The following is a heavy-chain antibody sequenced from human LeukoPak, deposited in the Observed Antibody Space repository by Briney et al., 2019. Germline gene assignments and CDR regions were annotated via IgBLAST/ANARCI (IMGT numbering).Heavy chain of an antibody. Sequence: SETLSLTCTVSGGSISSYYWSWIRQPPGKGLEWIGYIYYSGSTNYNPSLKSRVTISVDTSKNQFSLKLSSVTAADTAVYYCARVEVDYDILTGYYRSLYFDYWGQGTLVTVSS. J-gene: IGHJ4*02. CDR1: GGSISSYY. CDR3: ARVEVDYDILTGYYRSLYFDY. V-gene: IGHV4-59*01. D-gene: IGHD3-9*01. CDR2: IYYSGST.